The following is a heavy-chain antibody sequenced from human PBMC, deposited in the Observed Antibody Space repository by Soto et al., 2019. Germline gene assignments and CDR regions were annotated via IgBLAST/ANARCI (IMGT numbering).Heavy chain of an antibody. CDR3: ARDFWSLLLVTGYPRPGGSVSKRCGYDL. J-gene: IGHJ3*01. Sequence: QLHLVQSGAEVKKPGASVNVSCKTSGYIFTSYGINWVRQAPGQGLEWMGWISPLNGNTKFAQKFHGRVTMTTDTSTSTVYMELRSLIPDDTAMYFCARDFWSLLLVTGYPRPGGSVSKRCGYDLWGQGTMVTVSS. CDR1: GYIFTSYG. D-gene: IGHD3-3*01. CDR2: ISPLNGNT. V-gene: IGHV1-18*01.